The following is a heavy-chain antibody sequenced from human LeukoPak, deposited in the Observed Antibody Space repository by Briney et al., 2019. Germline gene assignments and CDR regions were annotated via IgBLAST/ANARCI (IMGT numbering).Heavy chain of an antibody. Sequence: GGSLRLSCAASGFTFDRFAMHWVRQAPGKGLEWVSLISGDGFTTYYVDSVKGRFTMSRDNSKNSLYLQMKSLGTEDTALYYCGRDHVYGGADYWGQGTLVTVSS. J-gene: IGHJ4*02. CDR3: GRDHVYGGADY. CDR1: GFTFDRFA. CDR2: ISGDGFTT. V-gene: IGHV3-43*02. D-gene: IGHD4-23*01.